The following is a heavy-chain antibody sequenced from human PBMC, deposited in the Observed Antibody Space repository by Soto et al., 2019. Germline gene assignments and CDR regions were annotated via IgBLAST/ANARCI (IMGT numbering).Heavy chain of an antibody. CDR1: GFAFSDYS. CDR2: IRNRGTNI. CDR3: ARDPGTTTPYNLDV. V-gene: IGHV3-48*04. J-gene: IGHJ6*04. Sequence: EVQLEESGGGLVQPGGSLRLSCVASGFAFSDYSMNWVRQAPGKGLEWVTYIRNRGTNIYYADSVKGRFTVSRDNAQNSLFLQLNSLRVEDTAVYYCARDPGTTTPYNLDVWGKGTTVTVSS. D-gene: IGHD1-20*01.